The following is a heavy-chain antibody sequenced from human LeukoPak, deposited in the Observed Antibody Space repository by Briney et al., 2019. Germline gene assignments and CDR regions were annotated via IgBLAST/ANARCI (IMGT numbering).Heavy chain of an antibody. CDR3: ARGRFLEWSWPLYYYYYMDV. CDR2: ISAYNGNT. V-gene: IGHV1-18*01. J-gene: IGHJ6*03. D-gene: IGHD3-3*01. CDR1: GYTFTSYG. Sequence: GASVKVSCKASGYTFTSYGISWVRQAPAQGLEWMGWISAYNGNTNYAQKLQGRVTMTTDTSTSTAYMELRSLRSDDTAVYYCARGRFLEWSWPLYYYYYMDVWGKGTTVTVSS.